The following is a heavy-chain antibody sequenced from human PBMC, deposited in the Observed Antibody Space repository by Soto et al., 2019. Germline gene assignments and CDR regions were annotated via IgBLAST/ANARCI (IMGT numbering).Heavy chain of an antibody. CDR2: IIPIFGTA. V-gene: IGHV1-69*13. Sequence: ASVKVSCKASGGTFSSYAISWVRQAPGQGLEWMGGIIPIFGTANYAQKFQGRVTITADESTSTAYMELSSLRSEDTAVYYCARFYCGGDCYSGYYYYYGMDVWGLGTTVTVSS. D-gene: IGHD2-21*02. CDR1: GGTFSSYA. J-gene: IGHJ6*02. CDR3: ARFYCGGDCYSGYYYYYGMDV.